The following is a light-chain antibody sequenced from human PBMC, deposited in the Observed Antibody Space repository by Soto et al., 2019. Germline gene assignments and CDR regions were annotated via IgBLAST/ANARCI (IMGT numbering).Light chain of an antibody. J-gene: IGKJ3*01. V-gene: IGKV3-11*01. CDR1: QSVGNY. Sequence: EIVLTQSPATLSLSPGDRATLSCRASQSVGNYLAWYQHKPGQAPRLLIYDAFNRATGIPARFSGSGSGTDFTLTISRVEPEDFAVYYCQQRSNWLFTFGPGTRVDFK. CDR2: DAF. CDR3: QQRSNWLFT.